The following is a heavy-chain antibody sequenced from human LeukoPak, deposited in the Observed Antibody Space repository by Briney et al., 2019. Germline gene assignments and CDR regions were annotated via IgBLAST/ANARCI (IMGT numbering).Heavy chain of an antibody. J-gene: IGHJ4*02. Sequence: ASVKVSGKASGYTFTGYYMHWVRQAPGQGLEWMGWINPNSGGTNYAQKFQGRVTMTRDTSISTAYMEQSRLRSDDSAVYYCARDGGGSCDYWGQGTLVTVSS. CDR3: ARDGGGSCDY. V-gene: IGHV1-2*02. CDR1: GYTFTGYY. D-gene: IGHD3-10*01. CDR2: INPNSGGT.